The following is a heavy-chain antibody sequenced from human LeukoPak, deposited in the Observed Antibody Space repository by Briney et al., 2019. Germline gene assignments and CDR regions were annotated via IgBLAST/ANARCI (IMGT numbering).Heavy chain of an antibody. CDR3: XXXXXXXXPFEYFQH. CDR1: GGSXXXSSYY. Sequence: SGGSXXXSSYYWGWIRQPPGKGLEWIGSIYYSGRXYYNPSLKSRVTISVDTYKNKFSLKLSAVAAADRAVYXXXXXXXXXXPFEYFQHWGQGTLVTVSS. CDR2: IYYSGRX. V-gene: IGHV4-39*01. J-gene: IGHJ1*01.